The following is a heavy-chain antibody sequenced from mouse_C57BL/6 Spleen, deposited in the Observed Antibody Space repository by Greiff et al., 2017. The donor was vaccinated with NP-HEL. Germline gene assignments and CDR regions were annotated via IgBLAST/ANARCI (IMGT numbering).Heavy chain of an antibody. CDR2: ISSGSSTI. CDR3: ARGGDYDCFDY. J-gene: IGHJ2*01. CDR1: GFTFSDYG. Sequence: EVKLMESGGGLVKPGGSLKLSCAASGFTFSDYGMHWVRQAPEKGLEWVAYISSGSSTIYYADTVKGRFTISRDNAKNTLFLQMTSLRSEDTAMYYCARGGDYDCFDYWGKGTTLSVSS. D-gene: IGHD2-4*01. V-gene: IGHV5-17*01.